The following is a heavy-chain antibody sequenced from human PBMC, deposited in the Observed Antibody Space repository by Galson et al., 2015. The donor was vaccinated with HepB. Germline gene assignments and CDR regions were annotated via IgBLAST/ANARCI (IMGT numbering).Heavy chain of an antibody. CDR1: GFPFSTHW. Sequence: SLRLSCAASGFPFSTHWMSWVRQAPGNGLEWVANINDYGSAKYYVDSVKGRFTISRDNAKNSLYLQMNSLRAEDTAVYYCARDWQYSSFGSADYWGQGTLVTVSS. V-gene: IGHV3-7*03. CDR2: INDYGSAK. CDR3: ARDWQYSSFGSADY. D-gene: IGHD6-6*01. J-gene: IGHJ4*02.